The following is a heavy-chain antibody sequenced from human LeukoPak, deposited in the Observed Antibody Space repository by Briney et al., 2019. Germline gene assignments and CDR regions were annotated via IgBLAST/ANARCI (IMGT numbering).Heavy chain of an antibody. Sequence: ASVKVSCKASGYTFTSYGISWVRQAPGQGLEWMGWISTYNGNTNYAQKLQGRVTMTTDTSTSTAYMELRSLRSDDTAVYYCARDHIGYCSSTSCYGSNWFDPWGQGTLVTVSS. D-gene: IGHD2-2*01. J-gene: IGHJ5*02. CDR1: GYTFTSYG. CDR3: ARDHIGYCSSTSCYGSNWFDP. CDR2: ISTYNGNT. V-gene: IGHV1-18*01.